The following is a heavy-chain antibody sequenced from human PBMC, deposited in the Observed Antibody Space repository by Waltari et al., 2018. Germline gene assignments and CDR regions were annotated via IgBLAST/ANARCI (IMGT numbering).Heavy chain of an antibody. CDR3: ARAPPGSGWFRPWFDP. CDR1: GYSISSGYY. V-gene: IGHV4-38-2*02. Sequence: QVQLQESGPGLVKPSETLSLTCSVSGYSISSGYYWGWIRQPPGKGLDYIGSLSHSGSTSYNPSRRSRVTRSVDTSKNHFSLKLRSVTAADTAVYYCARAPPGSGWFRPWFDPWGQGTLVTVSS. J-gene: IGHJ5*02. CDR2: LSHSGST. D-gene: IGHD6-19*01.